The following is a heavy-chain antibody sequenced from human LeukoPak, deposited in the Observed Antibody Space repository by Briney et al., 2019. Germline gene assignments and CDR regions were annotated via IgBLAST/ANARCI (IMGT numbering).Heavy chain of an antibody. J-gene: IGHJ4*02. CDR1: GFTFSYSN. CDR2: IDTAGAT. Sequence: PGGSLRLSCAASGFTFSYSNKQGGRQPTGKGLEWVSDIDTAGATYYPGSVKGRFTISRDNSKNTLYLQMNSLRAEDTAVYYCARDRGVRGVIPDYWGQGTLVTVSS. D-gene: IGHD3-10*01. V-gene: IGHV3-13*04. CDR3: ARDRGVRGVIPDY.